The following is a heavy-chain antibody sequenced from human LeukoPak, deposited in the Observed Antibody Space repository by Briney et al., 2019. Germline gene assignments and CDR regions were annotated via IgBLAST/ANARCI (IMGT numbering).Heavy chain of an antibody. CDR1: GYTFTDYY. CDR3: ARDRWELLQDY. J-gene: IGHJ4*02. D-gene: IGHD1-26*01. V-gene: IGHV1-2*02. CDR2: VNPNSGGT. Sequence: ASVKVSCKASGYTFTDYYILWLRQAPGQGLEWMGWVNPNSGGTHYAQKFQGRVTMTRDTSINTAYIELSRLRSDDTAVYYCARDRWELLQDYWGQGTLVTVSS.